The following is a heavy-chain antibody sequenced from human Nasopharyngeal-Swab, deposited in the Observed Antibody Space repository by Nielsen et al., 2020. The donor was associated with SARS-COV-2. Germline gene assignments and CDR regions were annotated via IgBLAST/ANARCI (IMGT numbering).Heavy chain of an antibody. J-gene: IGHJ5*02. D-gene: IGHD3-3*01. CDR1: GFTFSSYG. Sequence: GEPLKISCAASGFTFSSYGMHWVRQAPGKGLEWVAVIWYDGSNKYYADSVKGRFTISRDNSKNTLYLQMNSLRAEDTAVYYCARSITIFGGGWFDPWGQGTLVTVSS. CDR3: ARSITIFGGGWFDP. V-gene: IGHV3-33*01. CDR2: IWYDGSNK.